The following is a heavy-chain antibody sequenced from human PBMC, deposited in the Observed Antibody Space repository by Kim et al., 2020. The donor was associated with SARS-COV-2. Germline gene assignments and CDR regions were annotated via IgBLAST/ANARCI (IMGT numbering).Heavy chain of an antibody. Sequence: GGSLRLSCAASGFTFDDYAMHWVRQAPGKGLEWVSGISWNSGSIGYADSVKGRFTISRDNAKNSLYLQMNSLRAEDTALYYCAKAPTSDSLTSYSLDYWGQGTLVTVSS. CDR3: AKAPTSDSLTSYSLDY. CDR1: GFTFDDYA. J-gene: IGHJ4*02. V-gene: IGHV3-9*01. CDR2: ISWNSGSI. D-gene: IGHD3-9*01.